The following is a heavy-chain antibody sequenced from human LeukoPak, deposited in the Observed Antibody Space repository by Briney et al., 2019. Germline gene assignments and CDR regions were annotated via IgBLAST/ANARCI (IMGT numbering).Heavy chain of an antibody. V-gene: IGHV1-46*01. CDR1: GYSFTSYH. J-gene: IGHJ4*02. D-gene: IGHD6-19*01. CDR3: VGDSSGWCVDY. CDR2: IKPSGGST. Sequence: ASVKVSCKASGYSFTSYHMHWVRQAPGQGLEWMGIIKPSGGSTSYAQEFQDRVTMTRDTSTSTVYMELSSLRFEDTAVYYWVGDSSGWCVDYWGQGTLVTVSS.